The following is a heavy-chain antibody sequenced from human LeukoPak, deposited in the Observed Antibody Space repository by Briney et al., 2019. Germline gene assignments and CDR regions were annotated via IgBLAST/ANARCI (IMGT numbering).Heavy chain of an antibody. J-gene: IGHJ4*02. D-gene: IGHD3-22*01. V-gene: IGHV3-15*01. CDR2: IKSKTDGGTT. Sequence: GGFLRLSCAASGFTFSNAWMSWVRQAPGKGLEWSGRIKSKTDGGTTDYAAPVKGRLTISRNDSKNTLYLQMNSLKTEDTAVYYCTTDDYYDSSGYSYYFDYWGQGPLVTVSS. CDR1: GFTFSNAW. CDR3: TTDDYYDSSGYSYYFDY.